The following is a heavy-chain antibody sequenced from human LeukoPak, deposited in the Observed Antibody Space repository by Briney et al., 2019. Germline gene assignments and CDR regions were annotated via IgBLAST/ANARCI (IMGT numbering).Heavy chain of an antibody. Sequence: PGGSLRLSCAASGFTFSSYAMSWVRQAPGKGLEWVSAISGSGGSTYYADSVKGRFTISRDNSKNTLYLQMNSLRAEDTAVYYCARGRRDYGDYPYWGQGTLVTVSS. D-gene: IGHD4-17*01. CDR1: GFTFSSYA. CDR3: ARGRRDYGDYPY. J-gene: IGHJ4*02. CDR2: ISGSGGST. V-gene: IGHV3-23*01.